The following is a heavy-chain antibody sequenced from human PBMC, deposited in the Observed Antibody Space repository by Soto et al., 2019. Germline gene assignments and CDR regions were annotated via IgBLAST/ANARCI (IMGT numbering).Heavy chain of an antibody. CDR3: ARDRKLDYYYYGMDV. Sequence: SETLSLTCTVSGGSISISYWSWIRQSPGKGLEWIGYIYYSGSTYYNPSLKSRVTISVDTSKNQFSLKLSSVTAADTAVYYCARDRKLDYYYYGMDVWGQGTTVTVSS. J-gene: IGHJ6*02. V-gene: IGHV4-59*01. CDR2: IYYSGST. CDR1: GGSISISY.